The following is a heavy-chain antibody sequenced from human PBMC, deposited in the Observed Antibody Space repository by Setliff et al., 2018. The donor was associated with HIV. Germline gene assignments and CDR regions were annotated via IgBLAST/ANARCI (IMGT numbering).Heavy chain of an antibody. CDR2: ILSTGERT. CDR1: GFTFSNYA. Sequence: PGGSLRLSCAASGFTFSNYAMSWVRQAPGEGLEWVSAILSTGERTFYADSVKGRFTISRDNFKDTLYLHMKSLRAEDTAVYYCAKHYRGSYYPDAFDMWGQGTGVTVSS. J-gene: IGHJ3*02. CDR3: AKHYRGSYYPDAFDM. D-gene: IGHD1-26*01. V-gene: IGHV3-23*01.